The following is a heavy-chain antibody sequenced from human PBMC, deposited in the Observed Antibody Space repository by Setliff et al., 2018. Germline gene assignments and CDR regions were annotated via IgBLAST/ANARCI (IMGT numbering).Heavy chain of an antibody. CDR2: IYPGDSDT. J-gene: IGHJ5*02. CDR3: GRSPGLAEGGSWFAP. Sequence: GESLKISCEASGYKFADYWIGWVRQMPGKGLEWMGVIYPGDSDTRYSPSFQGQVTISADKSINTAYLQWSSLKASDTAIYYCGRSPGLAEGGSWFAPWGQGTLVTVSS. D-gene: IGHD6-13*01. V-gene: IGHV5-51*01. CDR1: GYKFADYW.